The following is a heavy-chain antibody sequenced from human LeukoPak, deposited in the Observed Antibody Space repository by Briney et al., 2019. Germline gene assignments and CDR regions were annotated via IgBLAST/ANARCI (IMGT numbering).Heavy chain of an antibody. CDR3: AREGGRQWLVSSALDS. Sequence: SETLSLTCTVSDDFVSSSRYYWTWIRQPPGKGLEWIGYIYHGSATYNPSLESRVTLSMDTSKNQYSLKMTSVTAADTAVYYCAREGGRQWLVSSALDSWGQGTLVTVSS. D-gene: IGHD6-19*01. V-gene: IGHV4-61*01. CDR2: IYHGSA. J-gene: IGHJ5*01. CDR1: DDFVSSSRYY.